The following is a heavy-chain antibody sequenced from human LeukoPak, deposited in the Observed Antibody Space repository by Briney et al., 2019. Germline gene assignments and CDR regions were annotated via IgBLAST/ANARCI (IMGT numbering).Heavy chain of an antibody. D-gene: IGHD1-1*01. Sequence: GASVKVSCKASGYTFTSYDINWVRQATGQGLEWMGWMNPNSGNTGYAQKFQGRVTMTRNTSISTAYMELRSLRSDDTAVYYCARDSPIGQPNVHDYWGQGTLVTVSS. CDR1: GYTFTSYD. J-gene: IGHJ4*02. V-gene: IGHV1-8*01. CDR3: ARDSPIGQPNVHDY. CDR2: MNPNSGNT.